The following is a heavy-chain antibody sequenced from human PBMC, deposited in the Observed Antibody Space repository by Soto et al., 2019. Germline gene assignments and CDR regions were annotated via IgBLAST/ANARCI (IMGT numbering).Heavy chain of an antibody. CDR2: INPNSGGT. J-gene: IGHJ6*02. D-gene: IGHD3-10*01. Sequence: QVQLVQSGAEVKKPGASVKVSCKASGYTFTGYYMHWVRQAPGQGLEWMGWINPNSGGTNYAQKFQGRVTMTRDTSSSTAYMELSRLRSDDTAVYYCARSYGSGSYYYYGMDVWGQGTTVTVSS. CDR1: GYTFTGYY. CDR3: ARSYGSGSYYYYGMDV. V-gene: IGHV1-2*02.